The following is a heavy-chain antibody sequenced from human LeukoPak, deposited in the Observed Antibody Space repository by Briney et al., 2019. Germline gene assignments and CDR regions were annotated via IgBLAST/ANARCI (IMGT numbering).Heavy chain of an antibody. CDR2: INHSGST. Sequence: SETLSLTCAVYGGSFSGYYWSWIRQPPGKGLEWIREINHSGSTNYNPSLKSRVTISVDTSKNQFSLKLSSVTAADTAVYYCARVVDTAMAGRYYYYMDVWGKGTTVTVSS. D-gene: IGHD5-18*01. CDR1: GGSFSGYY. V-gene: IGHV4-34*01. J-gene: IGHJ6*03. CDR3: ARVVDTAMAGRYYYYMDV.